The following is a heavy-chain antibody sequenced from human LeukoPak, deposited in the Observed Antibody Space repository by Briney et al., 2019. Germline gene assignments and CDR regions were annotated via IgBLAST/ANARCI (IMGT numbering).Heavy chain of an antibody. J-gene: IGHJ3*02. CDR2: MNPNSGNT. CDR1: GYTFTSYD. V-gene: IGHV1-8*01. Sequence: ASVKVSCKASGYTFTSYDINWVRQATGQGLEWMGWMNPNSGNTGCAQKFQGRVTITADKSTSTAYVELSSLRSEDTAVYYCAKETYYYDSSGYLGAFDIWGQGTMVTVSS. CDR3: AKETYYYDSSGYLGAFDI. D-gene: IGHD3-22*01.